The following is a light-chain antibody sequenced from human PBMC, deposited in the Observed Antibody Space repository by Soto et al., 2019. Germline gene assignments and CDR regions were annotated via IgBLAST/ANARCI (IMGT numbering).Light chain of an antibody. J-gene: IGKJ4*01. CDR1: QSVSSY. CDR3: QQRSIWPLT. Sequence: EIVLTQSPATLSLSPGERATLSCRASQSVSSYLAWYQQKPGQAPRLLIYDASNRATGIPARFSGSRSGTDFTLTISSLEPEDFAVYYCQQRSIWPLTFGGGTKVEI. V-gene: IGKV3-11*01. CDR2: DAS.